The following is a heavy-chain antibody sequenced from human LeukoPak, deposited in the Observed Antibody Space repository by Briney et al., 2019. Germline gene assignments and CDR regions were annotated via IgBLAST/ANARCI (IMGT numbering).Heavy chain of an antibody. D-gene: IGHD5-24*01. CDR2: ITPSGGT. J-gene: IGHJ4*02. CDR1: GYTFATYA. Sequence: ASVKVSCKASGYTFATYAMHWVRQAPGQGLEWMGWITPSGGTNYPQKFQGRVAITRDTSITTAYMDLSRLTSDDTAVYYCARDRYGDGFAHFDYWGQGALVTVSS. CDR3: ARDRYGDGFAHFDY. V-gene: IGHV1-2*02.